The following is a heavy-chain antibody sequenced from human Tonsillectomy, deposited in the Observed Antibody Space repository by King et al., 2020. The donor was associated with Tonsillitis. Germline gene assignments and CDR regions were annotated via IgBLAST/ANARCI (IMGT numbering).Heavy chain of an antibody. CDR2: IYPGDSYT. CDR3: ARRDGQQLSGISGFDY. J-gene: IGHJ4*02. Sequence: QLVQSGAVVKKPGESLRIGCVRQMPGKGLEWMWIIYPGDSYTRNSPSYQGHVTISADKSISTAYLQWSSLKASDTAMYYCARRDGQQLSGISGFDYWGQGTPVTVSS. V-gene: IGHV5-51*01. D-gene: IGHD1-14*01.